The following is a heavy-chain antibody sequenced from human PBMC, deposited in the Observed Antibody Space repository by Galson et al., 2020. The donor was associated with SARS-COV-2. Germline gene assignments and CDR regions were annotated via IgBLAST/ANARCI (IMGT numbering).Heavy chain of an antibody. J-gene: IGHJ1*01. CDR2: IYNGDST. Sequence: TGGSLRLSCAASGFSVSTNYMSWVSQAPGKGLEWVSIIYNGDSTYYADSVKGRFTISRDNIKNTLSLQMTSLRVEDTAVYYCARERSRRAVATPFQHWGQGTLVTVSS. CDR3: ARERSRRAVATPFQH. V-gene: IGHV3-66*01. D-gene: IGHD6-19*01. CDR1: GFSVSTNY.